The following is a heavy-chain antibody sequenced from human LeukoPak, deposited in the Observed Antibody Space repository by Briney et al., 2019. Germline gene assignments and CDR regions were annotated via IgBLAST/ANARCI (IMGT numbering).Heavy chain of an antibody. CDR1: GFTFSSYW. Sequence: GESLRLSCAASGFTFSSYWMSWVRQAPGKGLDWVANIKQDGSEKYYVDSVKGRFTISRDNAKNSLYLQMNSLRAEDTAVYYCARSGYCSGGSCYESDYWGQGTLVTVSS. D-gene: IGHD2-15*01. CDR2: IKQDGSEK. V-gene: IGHV3-7*01. CDR3: ARSGYCSGGSCYESDY. J-gene: IGHJ4*02.